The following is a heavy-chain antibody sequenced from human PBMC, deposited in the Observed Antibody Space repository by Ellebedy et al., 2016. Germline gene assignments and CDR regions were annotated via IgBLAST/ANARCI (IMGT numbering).Heavy chain of an antibody. D-gene: IGHD6-19*01. J-gene: IGHJ6*02. CDR1: GFTFSSYS. V-gene: IGHV3-21*01. CDR2: ISSSSSYI. CDR3: ARDCEQWLVPDYYYYYGMDV. Sequence: GESLKISCAASGFTFSSYSMNWVRQAPGKGLEWVSSISSSSSYIYYADSVKGRFTISRDNAKNSLYLQMNSLRAEDTAVYYCARDCEQWLVPDYYYYYGMDVWGQGTTVTVSS.